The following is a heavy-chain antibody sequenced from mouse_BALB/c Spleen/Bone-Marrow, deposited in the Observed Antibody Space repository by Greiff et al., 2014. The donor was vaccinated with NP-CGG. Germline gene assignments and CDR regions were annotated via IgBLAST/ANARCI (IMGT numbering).Heavy chain of an antibody. V-gene: IGHV5-9-2*01. D-gene: IGHD2-3*01. CDR2: ISGGGSYT. CDR3: ARHAFYDQTEVSFVN. CDR1: GFTFNSYG. Sequence: EVQLVESGGGLVKSGGSLKLSCAASGFTFNSYGMSWVRRTPEKRLEWVATISGGGSYTFYSDSVKGRFTISRDNAKNNLYLQLSSLRSEDTALYYCARHAFYDQTEVSFVNWGQGTLVTVSA. J-gene: IGHJ3*01.